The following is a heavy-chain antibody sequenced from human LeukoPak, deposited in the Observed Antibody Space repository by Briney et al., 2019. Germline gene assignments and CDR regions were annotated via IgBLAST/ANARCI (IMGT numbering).Heavy chain of an antibody. D-gene: IGHD5-12*01. CDR3: ARDQGGGYDY. Sequence: GGSLRLSCAASGLTFSTYWMSWVRQAPGKGLEWMANIKQDGSEKQYVDSVKGRFTISRDNAKNSLYLQMNSLRAEDTAVYYCARDQGGGYDYWGQGTLVTVSS. V-gene: IGHV3-7*03. J-gene: IGHJ4*02. CDR1: GLTFSTYW. CDR2: IKQDGSEK.